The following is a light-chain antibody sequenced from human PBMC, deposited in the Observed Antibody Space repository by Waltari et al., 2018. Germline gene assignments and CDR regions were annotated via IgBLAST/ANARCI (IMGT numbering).Light chain of an antibody. CDR1: QSISRN. Sequence: EILMTQSPATLSVSPGEGATLSCRASQSISRNLAWYQQKPGQAPRLLIYGASTRAAGVPASFSGSGSGTEFTLTISSLQSEDFAVYYCQQYNNWRTFGQGTKLEIK. CDR2: GAS. V-gene: IGKV3-15*01. CDR3: QQYNNWRT. J-gene: IGKJ2*01.